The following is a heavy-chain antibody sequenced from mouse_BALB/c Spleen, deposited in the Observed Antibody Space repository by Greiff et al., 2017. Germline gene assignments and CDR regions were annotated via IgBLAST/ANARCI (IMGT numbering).Heavy chain of an antibody. CDR2: ISSGGSYT. Sequence: EVNVVESGGGLVQPGGSLKLSCAASGFTFSSYTMSWVRQTPEKRLEWVATISSGGSYTYYPDSVKGRFTISRDNAKNTLYLQMSSLKSEDTAMYYCTRDNYGSSYWYFDVWGAGTTVTVSS. D-gene: IGHD1-1*01. V-gene: IGHV5-6-4*01. CDR3: TRDNYGSSYWYFDV. CDR1: GFTFSSYT. J-gene: IGHJ1*01.